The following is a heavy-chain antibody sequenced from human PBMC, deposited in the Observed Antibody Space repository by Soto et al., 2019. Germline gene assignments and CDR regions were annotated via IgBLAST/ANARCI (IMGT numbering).Heavy chain of an antibody. D-gene: IGHD2-2*01. J-gene: IGHJ4*02. Sequence: GASVKVSCKASGYTFTGYYMHWVRQAPGQGLEWMGWINPNSGGTNYAQKFQGRVTMTRDTSISTAYMELNRLTSDDTAVFYCARQSCGSTSCFYDYWGPGTLVTVSS. CDR1: GYTFTGYY. V-gene: IGHV1-2*02. CDR2: INPNSGGT. CDR3: ARQSCGSTSCFYDY.